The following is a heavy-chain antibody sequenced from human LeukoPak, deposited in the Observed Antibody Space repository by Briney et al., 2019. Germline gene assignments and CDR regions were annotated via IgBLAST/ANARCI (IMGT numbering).Heavy chain of an antibody. D-gene: IGHD5-24*01. CDR3: AGGSRRDGYDY. J-gene: IGHJ4*02. Sequence: GSLRLSCAASGFTVSSNYMSWVRQAPGKGLEWVSVIYDNGDAYSADSVKGRFTISRHNSKNTLYLQMNSLRPEDTAVYYCAGGSRRDGYDYWGQGTLVTVSS. V-gene: IGHV3-53*04. CDR1: GFTVSSNY. CDR2: IYDNGDA.